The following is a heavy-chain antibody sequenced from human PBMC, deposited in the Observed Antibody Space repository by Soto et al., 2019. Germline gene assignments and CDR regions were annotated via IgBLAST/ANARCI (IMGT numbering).Heavy chain of an antibody. CDR2: ISAYNGNT. J-gene: IGHJ3*02. Sequence: GASVKVSCKASGYTFTSYGISWVRQAPGQGLEWMGWISAYNGNTNYAQKLQGRVTMTTDTSTSTAYMELRSLRSDDTAVYYCASPHARSYGSGSYVAFDIWGQGTMVTVSS. CDR1: GYTFTSYG. CDR3: ASPHARSYGSGSYVAFDI. D-gene: IGHD3-10*01. V-gene: IGHV1-18*01.